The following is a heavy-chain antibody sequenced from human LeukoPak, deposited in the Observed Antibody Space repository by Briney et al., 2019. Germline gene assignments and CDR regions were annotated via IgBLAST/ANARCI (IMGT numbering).Heavy chain of an antibody. D-gene: IGHD2-2*01. Sequence: PGESLMISCKASGYSFTTYWINWVRQMPGKGLEWMGRIDPSDSYTNYSPSFQGHVTISADKSISTAYLQWSSLKASDTAIYYCARLQLPDPFDTWDHVTMVTVSS. V-gene: IGHV5-10-1*01. CDR2: IDPSDSYT. CDR1: GYSFTTYW. J-gene: IGHJ3*02. CDR3: ARLQLPDPFDT.